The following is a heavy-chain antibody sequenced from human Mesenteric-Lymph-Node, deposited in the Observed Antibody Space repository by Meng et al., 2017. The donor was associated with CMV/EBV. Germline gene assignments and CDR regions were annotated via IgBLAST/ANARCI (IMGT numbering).Heavy chain of an antibody. D-gene: IGHD3-3*01. CDR2: INGDGSEI. Sequence: GGSLRLSCAASGLPYSSYWMAWVRQAPGKGLEWVANINGDGSEIFYVDSAKGRFTISRDNAKNSVYLQMNSLRAEDTAVYYCARVSSEDFWSGRYPSGCYGMDVWGQGTTVTVSS. CDR3: ARVSSEDFWSGRYPSGCYGMDV. CDR1: GLPYSSYW. V-gene: IGHV3-7*01. J-gene: IGHJ6*02.